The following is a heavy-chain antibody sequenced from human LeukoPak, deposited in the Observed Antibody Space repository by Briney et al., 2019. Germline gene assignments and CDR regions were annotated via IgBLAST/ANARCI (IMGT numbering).Heavy chain of an antibody. CDR3: ARLFDRLYFDY. CDR1: GGSISSGGYS. V-gene: IGHV4-30-2*01. CDR2: IYHSGST. Sequence: SQTLSLTCAVSGGSISSGGYSWSWIRQPPGKGLEWIGYIYHSGSTYYNPSLKSRVTISVDRSKNQFSLKLSSVTAADTAVYYCARLFDRLYFDYWGQGTLVTVSS. D-gene: IGHD3-22*01. J-gene: IGHJ4*02.